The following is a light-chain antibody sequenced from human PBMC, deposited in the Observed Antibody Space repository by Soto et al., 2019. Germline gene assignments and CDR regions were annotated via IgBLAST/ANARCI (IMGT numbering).Light chain of an antibody. CDR1: SSDVGGYNY. CDR3: SSYTTSGSLV. Sequence: QSALTQPASVSGSPGQSITISCTGTSSDVGGYNYVSWYQQHPGNAPKLMIYDVSNRPSGVSNRFSGSKSGNTASLTISGLQAEDEADYYCSSYTTSGSLVFGGGTKVTVL. CDR2: DVS. J-gene: IGLJ2*01. V-gene: IGLV2-14*01.